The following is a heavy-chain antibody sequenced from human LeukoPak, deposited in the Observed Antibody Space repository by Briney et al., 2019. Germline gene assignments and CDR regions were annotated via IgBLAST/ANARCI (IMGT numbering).Heavy chain of an antibody. CDR3: ARKVAVAMDLDY. V-gene: IGHV3-23*01. J-gene: IGHJ4*02. CDR2: ITGAGSST. D-gene: IGHD5-18*01. CDR1: GFTFKSYG. Sequence: GGSLRLSCAASGFTFKSYGMTWVRQVPGKGLEWVSSITGAGSSTKYADSVNGRFTISRDNSKNTVSLQMTGLRAEDTAVYYCARKVAVAMDLDYWGQGILVTVSS.